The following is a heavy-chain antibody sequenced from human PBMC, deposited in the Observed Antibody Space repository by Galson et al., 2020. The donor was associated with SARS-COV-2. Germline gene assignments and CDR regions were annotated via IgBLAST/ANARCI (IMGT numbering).Heavy chain of an antibody. J-gene: IGHJ1*01. CDR1: GITVRNAL. D-gene: IGHD2-15*01. CDR2: MKRKSDGGTI. CDR3: TTDQSCSGGVCYSSGGAVQH. V-gene: IGHV3-15*01. Sequence: GGSLRLSCVVSGITVRNALMSWVRQAPGKGLEWIGLMKRKSDGGTIEHAAPVKGRFTISRDDSENTVFLDMNSLKTEDTGIYYCTTDQSCSGGVCYSSGGAVQHWGQGTLVSVSS.